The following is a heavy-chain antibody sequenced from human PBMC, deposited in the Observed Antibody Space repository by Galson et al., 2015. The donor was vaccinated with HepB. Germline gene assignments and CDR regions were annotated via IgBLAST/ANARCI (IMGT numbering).Heavy chain of an antibody. J-gene: IGHJ3*02. Sequence: CAASGFTFGSYAMSWVRQAPGKGLECVSTISASSGSTNYADSVKGRFTIARDNAKNSLFLQMDSLRAEDTAVYYCATTLFGSGAYWTFDMWGLGTLVTVSS. D-gene: IGHD2-15*01. CDR2: ISASSGST. CDR1: GFTFGSYA. V-gene: IGHV3-23*01. CDR3: ATTLFGSGAYWTFDM.